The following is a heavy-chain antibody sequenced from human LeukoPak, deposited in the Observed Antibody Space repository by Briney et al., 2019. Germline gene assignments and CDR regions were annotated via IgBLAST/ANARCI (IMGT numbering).Heavy chain of an antibody. CDR1: GGSFSGYY. CDR2: INHSGST. Sequence: SETLSPTCAVYGGSFSGYYWSWIRQPPGKGLEWIGEINHSGSTNYNPSLKSRVTISVDTSKNQFSLKLSSVTAADTAVYYCARGGRGAAPFDYWGQGTLVTVSS. V-gene: IGHV4-34*01. D-gene: IGHD3-10*01. CDR3: ARGGRGAAPFDY. J-gene: IGHJ4*02.